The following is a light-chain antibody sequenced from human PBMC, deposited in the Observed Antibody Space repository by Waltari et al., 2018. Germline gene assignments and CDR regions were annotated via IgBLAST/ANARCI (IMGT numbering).Light chain of an antibody. CDR2: DAS. CDR3: QQRSNWYT. V-gene: IGKV3-11*01. J-gene: IGKJ2*01. CDR1: QIVSSN. Sequence: DIVLTHSPATLTLSPGERATLSCRASQIVSSNLAWSQQKPGQAPRLLIYDASNRATGIPARFSGSGSGTDFTLTISSLEPEDFAVYYCQQRSNWYTFGQGTKLEIK.